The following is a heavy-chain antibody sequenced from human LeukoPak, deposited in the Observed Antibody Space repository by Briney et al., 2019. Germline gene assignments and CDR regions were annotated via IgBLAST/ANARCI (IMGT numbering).Heavy chain of an antibody. J-gene: IGHJ6*02. CDR1: GGSISSSSYY. CDR3: ASWRYPANYDFWSGYGRYYYGMDV. V-gene: IGHV4-39*01. Sequence: PSETLSLTCTVSGGSISSSSYYWGWIRQPPGKGLEWIGSIYYSGSTYYNPSLKSRVTISVDTSKNQFSLKLSSVTAADTAVYYCASWRYPANYDFWSGYGRYYYGMDVWGQGTTVTVSS. D-gene: IGHD3-3*01. CDR2: IYYSGST.